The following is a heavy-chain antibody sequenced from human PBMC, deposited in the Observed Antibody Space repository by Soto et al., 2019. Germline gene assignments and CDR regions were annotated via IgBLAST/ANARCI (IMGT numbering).Heavy chain of an antibody. Sequence: QVQLVQSGAEVKKPGASVKVSCKASGYTFTSYGISWVRQAPGQGLEWMGWISAYNGNTNYAQKLQGRVTMTTDTSTSTADMDLRSLRSDDTAVYYCARDWYGGDSSGAHDAFDIWGQGTMVTVSS. CDR1: GYTFTSYG. CDR3: ARDWYGGDSSGAHDAFDI. J-gene: IGHJ3*02. D-gene: IGHD3-22*01. V-gene: IGHV1-18*04. CDR2: ISAYNGNT.